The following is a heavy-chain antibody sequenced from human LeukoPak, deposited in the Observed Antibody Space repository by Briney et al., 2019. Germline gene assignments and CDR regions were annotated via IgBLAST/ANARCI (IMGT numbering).Heavy chain of an antibody. J-gene: IGHJ5*02. CDR3: ARSYSSGYPNWFDP. V-gene: IGHV3-48*04. CDR1: GFTFSSYS. Sequence: GGSLRLSCAASGFTFSSYSMNWVRQAPGKGLEWVSYISSSGSTIYYADSVKGRFTISRDNAKNSLYLQMNSLRAEDTAVYYCARSYSSGYPNWFDPWGQGTLVTVSS. CDR2: ISSSGSTI. D-gene: IGHD3-22*01.